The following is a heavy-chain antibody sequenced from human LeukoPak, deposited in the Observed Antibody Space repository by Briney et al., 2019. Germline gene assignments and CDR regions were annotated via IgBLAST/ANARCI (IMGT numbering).Heavy chain of an antibody. Sequence: ASVKVSCKASGYTFTTYGISWVRQAPGQGLEWMGWISAYNGNINYAQKFLGRVTLTTDTTTSTAYMEVRSLRSDDTAVYYCARDQEGYSYGPGVSDYWGQGTLVTVSS. D-gene: IGHD5-18*01. V-gene: IGHV1-18*01. CDR3: ARDQEGYSYGPGVSDY. J-gene: IGHJ4*02. CDR1: GYTFTTYG. CDR2: ISAYNGNI.